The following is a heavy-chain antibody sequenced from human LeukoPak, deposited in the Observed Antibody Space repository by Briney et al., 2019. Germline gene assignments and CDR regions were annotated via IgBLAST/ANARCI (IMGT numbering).Heavy chain of an antibody. V-gene: IGHV3-64D*06. Sequence: GGSLRLSCSASGFTFSNYAMRWVRQAPGKRLEYVSIISSSGVTTYYTDSVKGRFIISRDNSQNTLYLHMSSLRAEDTAVYYRVTDSSAMDVWGQGTTVTVSS. CDR2: ISSSGVTT. J-gene: IGHJ6*02. CDR1: GFTFSNYA. CDR3: VTDSSAMDV.